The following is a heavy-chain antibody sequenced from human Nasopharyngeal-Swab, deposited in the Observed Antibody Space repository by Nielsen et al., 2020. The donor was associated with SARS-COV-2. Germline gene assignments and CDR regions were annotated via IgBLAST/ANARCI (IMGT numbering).Heavy chain of an antibody. CDR3: ARSIAARPYYYYGMDV. CDR1: GFTFSSYG. J-gene: IGHJ6*02. Sequence: GGSLRLSFAASGFTFSSYGMHWVRQAPGKGLEWVAVIWYDGSNKYYADSVKGRLTISRDNSKNTLYLQMNSLRAEDTAVYYCARSIAARPYYYYGMDVWGQGTTVTVSS. D-gene: IGHD6-6*01. V-gene: IGHV3-33*01. CDR2: IWYDGSNK.